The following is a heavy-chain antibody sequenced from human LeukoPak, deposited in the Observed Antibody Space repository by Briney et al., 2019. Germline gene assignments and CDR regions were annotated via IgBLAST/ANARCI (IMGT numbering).Heavy chain of an antibody. J-gene: IGHJ5*02. Sequence: SETLSLTCTVSGGSISSYYWSWIRQPPGKGLEWIGYIYYSGSTNYNPSLKSRVTISVDTSKNQFSLKLSSVTAADTAVYYCARDAGSPWGRGTLVTVSS. D-gene: IGHD3-10*01. CDR1: GGSISSYY. V-gene: IGHV4-59*01. CDR3: ARDAGSP. CDR2: IYYSGST.